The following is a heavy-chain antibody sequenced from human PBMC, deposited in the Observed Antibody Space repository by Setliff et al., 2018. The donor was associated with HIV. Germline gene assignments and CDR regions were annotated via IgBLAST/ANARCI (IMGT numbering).Heavy chain of an antibody. CDR2: IYYSGST. V-gene: IGHV4-61*01. J-gene: IGHJ4*02. D-gene: IGHD1-1*01. CDR3: ASAGSGTRAPPRY. Sequence: SSETLSLTCTVSGGSVSSGSYYWSWIRQPPGKGLEWIGYIYYSGSTKHNPSLKSRVTISLDTSKNQFSLKLTSVTAADTAVYYCASAGSGTRAPPRYWGQGTLVTVSS. CDR1: GGSVSSGSYY.